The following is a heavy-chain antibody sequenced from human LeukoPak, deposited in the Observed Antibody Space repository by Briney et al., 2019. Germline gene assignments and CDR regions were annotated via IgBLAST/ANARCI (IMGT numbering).Heavy chain of an antibody. J-gene: IGHJ4*02. Sequence: PESPSLTCTVPADSISSYYWSWIRQPPGKGLEWIGYIFLVRSTYYNPSLKSRATISVDTSKNQFSLKLRFVTAADTAVYYCARVLGGARSGGYSIFHLDHWGQGTLVSVCS. V-gene: IGHV4-59*06. CDR1: ADSISSYY. CDR2: IFLVRST. D-gene: IGHD3-22*01. CDR3: ARVLGGARSGGYSIFHLDH.